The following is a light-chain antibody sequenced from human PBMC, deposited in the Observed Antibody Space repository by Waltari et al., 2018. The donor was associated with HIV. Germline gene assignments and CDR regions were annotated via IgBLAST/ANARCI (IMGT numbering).Light chain of an antibody. CDR3: HQYGSSISYS. CDR1: QSVSNNY. Sequence: EIVLTQSPATLSLSPGERANLSCGASQSVSNNYLAWYQQKPGLPPRLLIDDGSSRAAGIPDRFSGSGSGTDFTLTSSRLETEDYAVYYCHQYGSSISYSFGQGTKLEIK. CDR2: DGS. V-gene: IGKV3D-20*01. J-gene: IGKJ2*03.